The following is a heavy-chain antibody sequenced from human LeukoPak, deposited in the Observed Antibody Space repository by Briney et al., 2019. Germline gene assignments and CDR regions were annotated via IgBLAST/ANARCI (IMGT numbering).Heavy chain of an antibody. CDR1: GGSISSNY. D-gene: IGHD2-21*02. CDR3: ARYSAPVTSIDY. V-gene: IGHV4-59*01. Sequence: SETLSLTCTVSGGSISSNYWSWIRQPPGKGLEWIGYIYHSGSTNYNPSLKSRVTISVDTSKNQFSLMLSSVTAADTAVYYCARYSAPVTSIDYWGQGTLVTVSS. CDR2: IYHSGST. J-gene: IGHJ4*02.